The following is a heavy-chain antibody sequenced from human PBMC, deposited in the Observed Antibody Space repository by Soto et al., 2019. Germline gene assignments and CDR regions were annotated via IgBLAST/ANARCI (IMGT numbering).Heavy chain of an antibody. V-gene: IGHV4-39*01. D-gene: IGHD5-12*01. CDR3: ARRWLPYYFDY. CDR2: IYYSGST. J-gene: IGHJ4*02. Sequence: SETLSLTCTVSCGSISSSSYYWGWIRQPPGKGLEWIGSIYYSGSTYYNPSLKSRVTISVDTSKNQFSLKLSSVTAADTAVYYCARRWLPYYFDYWGQGTLVTVSS. CDR1: CGSISSSSYY.